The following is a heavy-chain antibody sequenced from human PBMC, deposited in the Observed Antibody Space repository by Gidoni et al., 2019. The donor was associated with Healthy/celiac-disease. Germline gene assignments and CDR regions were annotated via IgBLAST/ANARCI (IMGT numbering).Heavy chain of an antibody. Sequence: EVQLVESGGGLVQPGGSLRLSCAASGFTFSSYWMSWVRQAPGKGLEWVANIKQDGSEKYYVDSVKGRFTISRDNAKNSLYLQMNSLRAEDTAVYYCARGPLTAMVRFVHYYYYGMDVWGQGTTVTVSS. CDR3: ARGPLTAMVRFVHYYYYGMDV. V-gene: IGHV3-7*03. CDR1: GFTFSSYW. J-gene: IGHJ6*02. D-gene: IGHD5-18*01. CDR2: IKQDGSEK.